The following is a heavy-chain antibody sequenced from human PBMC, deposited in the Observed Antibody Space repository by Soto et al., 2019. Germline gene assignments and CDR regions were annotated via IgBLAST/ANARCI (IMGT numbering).Heavy chain of an antibody. Sequence: PSETLSLTCAVYSASFSSHYWSWIRQSPGKGLEWIGEINHIGSTSYNPSLKSRVTISVDSSKNQFSLEVRSVTAADTAVYYCARVGPHTVTNFYDYWGQGVAVTVSS. CDR3: ARVGPHTVTNFYDY. D-gene: IGHD4-4*01. V-gene: IGHV4-34*01. CDR2: INHIGST. J-gene: IGHJ4*02. CDR1: SASFSSHY.